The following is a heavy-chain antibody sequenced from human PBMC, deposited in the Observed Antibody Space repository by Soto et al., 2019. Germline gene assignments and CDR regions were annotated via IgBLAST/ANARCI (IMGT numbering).Heavy chain of an antibody. CDR1: GYSFSMYW. CDR3: AXRRGSGSDYDYNYGMGV. CDR2: IYPGDSEI. Sequence: GESLKISCKGSGYSFSMYWIGWVRQMPGKGLEWMGIIYPGDSEIRYSPSFQGQVTISADTSISTAYLQWSSLKASDTAIYYCAXRRGSGSDYDYNYGMGVWGQGTTVTVSS. D-gene: IGHD1-26*01. V-gene: IGHV5-51*01. J-gene: IGHJ6*02.